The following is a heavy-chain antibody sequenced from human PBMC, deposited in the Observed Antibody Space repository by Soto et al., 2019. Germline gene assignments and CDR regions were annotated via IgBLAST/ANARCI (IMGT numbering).Heavy chain of an antibody. Sequence: EVRLVESGGGLVQPGGSLRLSCAASGFTFSSYWMHWVRQAPGKGLVWVSRINSDGSSTSYADSVKGRFTISRDNAKNTLYLQMNSLRAEDTAVYYCARVISSWNWFDPWGQGTLVTVSS. CDR1: GFTFSSYW. J-gene: IGHJ5*02. CDR2: INSDGSST. CDR3: ARVISSWNWFDP. V-gene: IGHV3-74*01. D-gene: IGHD6-13*01.